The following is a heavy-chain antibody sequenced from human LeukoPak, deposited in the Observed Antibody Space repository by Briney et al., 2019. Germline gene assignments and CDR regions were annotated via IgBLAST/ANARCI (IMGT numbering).Heavy chain of an antibody. CDR2: ISSSSSYI. J-gene: IGHJ4*02. CDR1: GFTFSSYS. CDR3: ARDWPVYCSSTSCSNDY. D-gene: IGHD2-2*01. Sequence: GGSLRLSCAASGFTFSSYSMNWVRQAPGKGLEWVSSISSSSSYIYYADSVKGRFTISRDNAKNSLYLQMNSLRAEDKAVYYCARDWPVYCSSTSCSNDYWGQGTLVTVSS. V-gene: IGHV3-21*01.